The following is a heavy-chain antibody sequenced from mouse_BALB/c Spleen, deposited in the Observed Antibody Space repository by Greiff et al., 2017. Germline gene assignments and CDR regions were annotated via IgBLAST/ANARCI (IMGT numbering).Heavy chain of an antibody. J-gene: IGHJ4*01. CDR2: IYPGDGDT. CDR1: GYTFTSYW. D-gene: IGHD2-4*01. Sequence: QVQLQQSGAELARPGASVKLSCKGSGYTFTSYWMQWVKQRPGQGLEWIGAIYPGDGDTRYTQKFKGKATLTAEKSSSTAYMQLSSLASEDSAVYYCARGGLRDAMDYWGQGTSVTVSS. V-gene: IGHV1-87*01. CDR3: ARGGLRDAMDY.